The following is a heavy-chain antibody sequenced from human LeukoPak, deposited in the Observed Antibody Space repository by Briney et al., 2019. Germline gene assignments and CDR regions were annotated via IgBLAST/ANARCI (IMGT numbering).Heavy chain of an antibody. D-gene: IGHD6-19*01. V-gene: IGHV3-74*01. CDR3: ARDGQWPVPSDAFDI. J-gene: IGHJ3*02. CDR2: INSDGSST. CDR1: GFTFSSYW. Sequence: GGSLRLSCAASGFTFSSYWMHWVRQAPGKGLVWVSRINSDGSSTNYADSVKGRFTISRDNAKNTLYLQMNSLRAEDTAVYYCARDGQWPVPSDAFDIWGQGTMVTVSS.